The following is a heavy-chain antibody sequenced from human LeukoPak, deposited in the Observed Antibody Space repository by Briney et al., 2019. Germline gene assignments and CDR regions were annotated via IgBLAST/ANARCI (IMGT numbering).Heavy chain of an antibody. V-gene: IGHV4-30-2*01. D-gene: IGHD3-22*01. CDR2: IYHSGST. CDR3: ARDRSSGYYRERNWFDP. Sequence: SETLSLTCAVSGGSISSGGYSWSWIRQPPGKGLEWIGYIYHSGSTYYNPSLKSRVTISVDRSKNQFSLKLSSVTAADTAVYYCARDRSSGYYRERNWFDPWGQGTLVTVSS. J-gene: IGHJ5*02. CDR1: GGSISSGGYS.